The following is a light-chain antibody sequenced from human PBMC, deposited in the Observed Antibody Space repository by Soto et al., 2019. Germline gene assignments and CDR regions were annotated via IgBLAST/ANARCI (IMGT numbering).Light chain of an antibody. CDR2: AAS. Sequence: DIPMTQSPSSLSASVGDRVTITCRASQSISSYLNWYQQKPGKAPKLLIYAASSLQSGVPSKLSGSGSGTDFTLTISSLQPEDFATYYCQQSYSTPYTFGQGTKLEIK. V-gene: IGKV1-39*01. J-gene: IGKJ2*01. CDR1: QSISSY. CDR3: QQSYSTPYT.